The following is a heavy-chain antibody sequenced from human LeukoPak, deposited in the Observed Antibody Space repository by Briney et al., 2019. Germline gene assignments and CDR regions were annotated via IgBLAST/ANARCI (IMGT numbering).Heavy chain of an antibody. CDR2: INHSGST. Sequence: SETLSLTCAVYGGSFSGYYWSWIRQPPGKGLEWIGEINHSGSTNYNPSLKSRVTISVDTSKNQFSLKLSSVTAADTAVYYCARVVHYYGSGSDDYWGQGTLVTVSS. CDR1: GGSFSGYY. J-gene: IGHJ4*02. D-gene: IGHD3-10*01. V-gene: IGHV4-34*01. CDR3: ARVVHYYGSGSDDY.